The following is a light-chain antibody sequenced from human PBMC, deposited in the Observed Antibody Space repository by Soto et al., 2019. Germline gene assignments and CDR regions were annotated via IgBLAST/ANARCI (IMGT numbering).Light chain of an antibody. CDR1: QRVTSSY. V-gene: IGKV3-20*01. CDR2: GAS. CDR3: QQYGSSPR. J-gene: IGKJ1*01. Sequence: IVLTQSPGTLSLSPGERATLSCRASQRVTSSYLAWYQQKPGQAPRLLIYGASSRATGIPDRFSGSGSGTDFTLTISRLEPEDCAVYYCQQYGSSPRFGQGTKVEIK.